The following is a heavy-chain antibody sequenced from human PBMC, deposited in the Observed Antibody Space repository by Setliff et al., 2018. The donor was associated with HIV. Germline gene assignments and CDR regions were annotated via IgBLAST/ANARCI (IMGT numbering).Heavy chain of an antibody. CDR2: ISGSGGST. D-gene: IGHD4-17*01. V-gene: IGHV3-23*01. J-gene: IGHJ4*02. Sequence: PGGSLRLSCAASGFTFSSYAMSWVRQAPGKGLEWVSAISGSGGSTYYADSVKGRFTISRDNSKNTLYLQMNSLRAEDTAVYYCAKDGYSDYLNSYFDYWGQGTLVTVSS. CDR1: GFTFSSYA. CDR3: AKDGYSDYLNSYFDY.